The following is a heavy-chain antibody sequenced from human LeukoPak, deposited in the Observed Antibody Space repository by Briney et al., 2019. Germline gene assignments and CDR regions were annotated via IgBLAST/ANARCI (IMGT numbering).Heavy chain of an antibody. CDR2: IIPIFGTA. V-gene: IGHV1-69*05. CDR3: ARGNYYDRSSDYRPHDD. Sequence: GASVKVSCKASGGTFTSYAISWVRQAPGQGLEWMGGIIPIFGTANYAQKFQGRVTITTDESTSTAYMELSSLRSEDTAVYYCARGNYYDRSSDYRPHDDWGQGTLVTVSS. J-gene: IGHJ4*02. CDR1: GGTFTSYA. D-gene: IGHD3-22*01.